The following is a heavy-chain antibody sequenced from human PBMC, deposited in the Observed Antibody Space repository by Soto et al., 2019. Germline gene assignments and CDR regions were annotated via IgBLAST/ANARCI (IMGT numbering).Heavy chain of an antibody. CDR2: ISHSGST. CDR3: ARGGLLPDY. CDR1: GGSLSSGGYS. Sequence: LSLTCAVSGGSLSSGGYSWSWIRQPPGKGLEWIGYISHSGSTYYNPSLKSRVTISVDRSKNQFSLKLSSVTAADTAVYYCARGGLLPDYWGQGTLVTVSS. J-gene: IGHJ4*02. V-gene: IGHV4-30-2*01. D-gene: IGHD6-19*01.